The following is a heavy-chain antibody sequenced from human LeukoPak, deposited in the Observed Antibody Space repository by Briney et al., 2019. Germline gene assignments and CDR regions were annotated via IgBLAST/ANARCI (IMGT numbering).Heavy chain of an antibody. Sequence: GRSLRLSCAASGFTFSSYGMHWVRQAPGKGLEWVAVIWYDGSNKYYADSVKGRFTISRDNAKNSLYLQMNSLRAEDTAVYYCARDPGTIFGVVITNYYGMDVWGQGTTVTVSS. CDR3: ARDPGTIFGVVITNYYGMDV. CDR2: IWYDGSNK. D-gene: IGHD3-3*01. J-gene: IGHJ6*02. CDR1: GFTFSSYG. V-gene: IGHV3-33*01.